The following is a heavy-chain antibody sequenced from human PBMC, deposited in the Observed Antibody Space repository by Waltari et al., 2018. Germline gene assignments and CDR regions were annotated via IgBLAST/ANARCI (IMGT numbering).Heavy chain of an antibody. CDR1: GFTFGRSG. J-gene: IGHJ4*02. CDR3: ARDQSRYSSSSCFDY. D-gene: IGHD6-6*01. Sequence: QVQLVESGGGVVQPGRSLRLSGAAAGFTFGRSGMHWAPHAPGKGLEWVAVIWYDGSNKYYADSVKGRFTISRDNSKNTLYLQMNSLRAEDTAVYYCARDQSRYSSSSCFDYWGQGTLVTVSS. CDR2: IWYDGSNK. V-gene: IGHV3-33*01.